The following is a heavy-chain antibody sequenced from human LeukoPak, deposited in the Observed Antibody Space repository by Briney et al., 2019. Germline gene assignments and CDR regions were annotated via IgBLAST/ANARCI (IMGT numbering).Heavy chain of an antibody. CDR3: ARDLLWFGELSSWFDP. J-gene: IGHJ5*02. V-gene: IGHV4-4*07. CDR2: IYTSGST. Sequence: SETLSLTCTVSGNSFGDYYWSWIRQPAGKGLEWIGRIYTSGSTTYNPSLKSRVTMSVDTSKSQFSLNLMSVTAADTAVYYCARDLLWFGELSSWFDPWGQGTLVTVSS. CDR1: GNSFGDYY. D-gene: IGHD3-10*01.